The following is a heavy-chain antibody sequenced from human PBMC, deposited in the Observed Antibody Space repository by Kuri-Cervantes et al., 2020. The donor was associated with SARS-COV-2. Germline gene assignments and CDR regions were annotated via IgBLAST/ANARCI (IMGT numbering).Heavy chain of an antibody. CDR2: IAPNSGGT. CDR1: GYTFSDSY. CDR3: ARVLGSSTSCYWD. Sequence: ASVKVSCKASGYTFSDSYIHWVRQAPGQGLEWMGWIAPNSGGTNYAQKFQGRVTMTRDTSISTAYMELSRLRSDDTAVYYCARVLGSSTSCYWDWGQGTLVTVSS. V-gene: IGHV1-2*02. D-gene: IGHD2-2*01. J-gene: IGHJ4*02.